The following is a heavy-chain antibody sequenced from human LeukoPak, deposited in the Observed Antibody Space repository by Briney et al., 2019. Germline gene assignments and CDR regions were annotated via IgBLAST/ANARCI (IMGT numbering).Heavy chain of an antibody. CDR2: IRYDGSNK. CDR1: GFTFSSYG. Sequence: GGSLRLSCAASGFTFSSYGMHWVRQAPGKGLEWVAVIRYDGSNKYYADSVKGRFTISRENAKNSLYLQMNSLRAEDTAVYYCARKTYTTSWYTDYWGQGTLVTVSS. D-gene: IGHD6-13*01. CDR3: ARKTYTTSWYTDY. J-gene: IGHJ4*02. V-gene: IGHV3-33*08.